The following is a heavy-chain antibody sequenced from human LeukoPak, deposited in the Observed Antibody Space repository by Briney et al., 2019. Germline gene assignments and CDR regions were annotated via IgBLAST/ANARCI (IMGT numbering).Heavy chain of an antibody. Sequence: GRSLRLSCAASGFTFDDYAMPWVRQAPGKGLEWVSGISWNSGSIGYADSVKGRFTISRDNAKNSLYLQMNSLRAEDTALYYCAKDIRSRVTTSFDYWGQGTLVAVSS. D-gene: IGHD4-17*01. V-gene: IGHV3-9*01. CDR3: AKDIRSRVTTSFDY. CDR1: GFTFDDYA. J-gene: IGHJ4*02. CDR2: ISWNSGSI.